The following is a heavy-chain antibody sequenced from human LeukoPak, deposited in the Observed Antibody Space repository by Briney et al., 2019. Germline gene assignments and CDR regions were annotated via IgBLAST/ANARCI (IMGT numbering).Heavy chain of an antibody. D-gene: IGHD2-2*01. J-gene: IGHJ5*02. CDR2: IIPIFGTA. V-gene: IGHV1-69*05. CDR1: GGTFSSYA. Sequence: SVKVSCKASGGTFSSYAISWVRQAPGQGLEWMGGIIPIFGTANYAQKFQGRVTITTDESTSTAYMELSSLRSEDTAVYYCARGTLHSLHYCSSTSCYSDWFDPWGQGTLVTVSS. CDR3: ARGTLHSLHYCSSTSCYSDWFDP.